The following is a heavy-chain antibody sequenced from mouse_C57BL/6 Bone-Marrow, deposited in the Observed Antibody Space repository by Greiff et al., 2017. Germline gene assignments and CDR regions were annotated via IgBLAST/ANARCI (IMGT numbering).Heavy chain of an antibody. CDR1: GYTFTSYW. V-gene: IGHV1-69*01. D-gene: IGHD1-1*01. CDR3: ARGGIYYGSSPYWYFDV. CDR2: IDPSDSYT. Sequence: QVQLKQPGAELVMPGASVKLSCKASGYTFTSYWMHWVKQRPGQGLEWIGEIDPSDSYTNYNQKFKGKSTLTVDKSSSTAYMQLSSLTSEDSAVYYCARGGIYYGSSPYWYFDVWGTGTTVTVSS. J-gene: IGHJ1*03.